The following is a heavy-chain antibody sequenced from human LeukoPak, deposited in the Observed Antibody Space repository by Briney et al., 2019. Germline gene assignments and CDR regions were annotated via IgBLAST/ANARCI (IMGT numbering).Heavy chain of an antibody. CDR2: INGAAINT. CDR3: AKRGLTGTKEFDY. CDR1: GFTFSSYS. V-gene: IGHV3-23*01. J-gene: IGHJ4*02. D-gene: IGHD1-7*01. Sequence: GGSLRLSCAASGFTFSSYSMSWVRQAPGKGLEWVSAINGAAINTYYADSVKGRFIISRDNSKNTLYLQMNSLRAEDTAVYFCAKRGLTGTKEFDYWGQGTLVTVSS.